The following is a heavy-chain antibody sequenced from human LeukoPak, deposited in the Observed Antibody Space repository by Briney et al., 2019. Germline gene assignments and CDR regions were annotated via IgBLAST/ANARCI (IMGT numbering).Heavy chain of an antibody. CDR1: GFTFSSYG. CDR3: AKDLGITGTTAQDY. CDR2: ISYDGSNK. D-gene: IGHD1-7*01. V-gene: IGHV3-30*18. J-gene: IGHJ4*02. Sequence: GGSLRLSCAASGFTFSSYGMHSVRQAPGKGLEWVAVISYDGSNKYYADSVKGRFTISRDNSKNTLYLQMNSLRAEDTAVYYCAKDLGITGTTAQDYWGQGTLVTVSS.